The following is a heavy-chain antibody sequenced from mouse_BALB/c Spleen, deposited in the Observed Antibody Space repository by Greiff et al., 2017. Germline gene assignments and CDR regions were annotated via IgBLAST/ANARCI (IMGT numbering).Heavy chain of an antibody. CDR1: GYTFTDYN. Sequence: EVQLQQSGPELVKPGASVKISCKASGYTFTDYNMHWVKQSHGKSLEWIGYIYPYNGGTGYNQKFKSKATLTVDNSSSTAYMELRSLTSEDSAVYYCAGEVRRVAWFAYWGQGTLVTVSA. J-gene: IGHJ3*01. V-gene: IGHV1S29*02. CDR3: AGEVRRVAWFAY. D-gene: IGHD2-14*01. CDR2: IYPYNGGT.